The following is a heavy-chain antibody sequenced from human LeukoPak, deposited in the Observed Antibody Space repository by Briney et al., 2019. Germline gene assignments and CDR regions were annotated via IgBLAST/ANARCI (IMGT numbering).Heavy chain of an antibody. CDR2: INPNSGGT. Sequence: ASVKVSCKASGYTFIAYYMHWVRQAPGQGLEWMGWINPNSGGTNYAQKFQGRVTMTRDTSISTVYMELSRLRSDDTAVYYCARDSCSSTSCLSIDDYWSQGTLVTVSS. J-gene: IGHJ4*02. CDR3: ARDSCSSTSCLSIDDY. D-gene: IGHD2-2*01. CDR1: GYTFIAYY. V-gene: IGHV1-2*02.